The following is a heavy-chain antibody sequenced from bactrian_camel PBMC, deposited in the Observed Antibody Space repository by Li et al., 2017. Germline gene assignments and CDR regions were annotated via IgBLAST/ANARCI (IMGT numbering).Heavy chain of an antibody. CDR1: GFTFSSYW. J-gene: IGHJ4*01. Sequence: VQLVESGGGLVQPGGSLRVSCAGSGFTFSSYWMYWVRQAPGNECELVSSISSNTYYADSVKGRFTISRDNAENTVYLQMNSLKSEDTALYYCARGTWTYTWWGQGTQVTVS. CDR3: ARGTWTYTW. D-gene: IGHD2*01. V-gene: IGHV3S1*01. CDR2: ISSNT.